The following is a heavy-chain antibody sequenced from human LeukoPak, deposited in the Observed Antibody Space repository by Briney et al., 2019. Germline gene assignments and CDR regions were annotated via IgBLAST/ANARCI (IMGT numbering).Heavy chain of an antibody. Sequence: GESLKISCKASGYSFSRDWIAWVRQMPGKGLEWMGIIFPIDSETTYSPSFQGQVTISADKSISTAYLQWSSLKASDTAMYYCTRGCSGGSCSRDAMDVWGQGTMVTVSS. V-gene: IGHV5-51*01. J-gene: IGHJ6*02. D-gene: IGHD2-15*01. CDR2: IFPIDSET. CDR1: GYSFSRDW. CDR3: TRGCSGGSCSRDAMDV.